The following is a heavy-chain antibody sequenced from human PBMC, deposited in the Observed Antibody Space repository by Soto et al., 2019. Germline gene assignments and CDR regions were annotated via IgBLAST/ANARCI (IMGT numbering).Heavy chain of an antibody. V-gene: IGHV3-30*18. CDR3: AKGLAYCGGDCYSHFDL. CDR2: ISYDGSNK. Sequence: QVQLVESGGGVVQPGRSLRLSCAASGFTFSGYGMHWVRQAPGKGLEWVAVISYDGSNKYYADSVKGRFTISRDNSKNTLYLQMNSLRAEDTAVYYCAKGLAYCGGDCYSHFDLWGRGTLVTVSS. CDR1: GFTFSGYG. J-gene: IGHJ2*01. D-gene: IGHD2-21*02.